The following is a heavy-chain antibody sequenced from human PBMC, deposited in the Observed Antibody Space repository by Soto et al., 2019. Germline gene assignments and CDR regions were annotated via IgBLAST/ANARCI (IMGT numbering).Heavy chain of an antibody. CDR2: IYHSGST. CDR1: GYSISSGYY. V-gene: IGHV4-38-2*02. J-gene: IGHJ4*02. CDR3: ARDLDAYSPPVDY. Sequence: SETLSLTCAVSGYSISSGYYWGWIRQPPGKGLEWIGNIYHSGSTYYNPSLKSRVTISVDTSRNQFSLKLSSVTAADTAVYYCARDLDAYSPPVDYWGQGTLVTVSS. D-gene: IGHD4-4*01.